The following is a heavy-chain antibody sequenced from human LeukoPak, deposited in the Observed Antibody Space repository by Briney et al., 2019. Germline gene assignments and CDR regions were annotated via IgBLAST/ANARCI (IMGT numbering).Heavy chain of an antibody. J-gene: IGHJ4*02. V-gene: IGHV3-30-3*01. Sequence: GGSLRLSCAASGFTFSNYALHWVRQAPGKGLEWVAVISYDGSQKYYADSVKGRFTISRDDSKNTLYLHMNSLRAEDTAVYYCTRGSYGDLNWGQGTLVTVSS. CDR3: TRGSYGDLN. D-gene: IGHD4-17*01. CDR2: ISYDGSQK. CDR1: GFTFSNYA.